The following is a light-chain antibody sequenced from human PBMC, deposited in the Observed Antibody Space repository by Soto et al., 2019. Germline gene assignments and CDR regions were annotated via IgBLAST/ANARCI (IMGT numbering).Light chain of an antibody. J-gene: IGLJ3*02. CDR2: ANT. Sequence: QSVLTQPPSVSGAPGQRVTISCTGSSSNIGADFDVHWYQHLPGTAPRLLVFANTDRPSGVPDRISGSKSGTSASLAITGLQAEDEADYYCQSYDGRLSTWVFGGGTKLTVL. V-gene: IGLV1-40*01. CDR3: QSYDGRLSTWV. CDR1: SSNIGADFD.